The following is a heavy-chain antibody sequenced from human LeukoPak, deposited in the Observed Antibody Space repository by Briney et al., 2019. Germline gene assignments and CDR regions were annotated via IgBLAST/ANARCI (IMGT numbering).Heavy chain of an antibody. V-gene: IGHV3-15*01. Sequence: GGSLRLFCAASGFTFSNVWMSWVRQAPGKGLEWVGRIKSTADGGTTDYAAPVRGRFTISRDDSKNSLYLQMNSLKTEDTAVYFCATQLRWNVRDDIECWGQGTLVTVSP. J-gene: IGHJ4*02. D-gene: IGHD1-1*01. CDR1: GFTFSNVW. CDR3: ATQLRWNVRDDIEC. CDR2: IKSTADGGTT.